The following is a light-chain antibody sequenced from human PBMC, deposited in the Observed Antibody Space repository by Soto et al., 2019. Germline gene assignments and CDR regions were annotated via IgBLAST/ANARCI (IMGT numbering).Light chain of an antibody. CDR3: QQYNTYSRA. V-gene: IGKV1-5*03. CDR1: QSINTW. CDR2: KAS. J-gene: IGKJ1*01. Sequence: DIQMTQSPSALSASVGDRVTITCRASQSINTWLAWYQQTPGKAPKLLICKASSLQSGVPSRFSGSGSGTEFTLTISSLQPDDFATYYCQQYNTYSRAFGQGTKVEIK.